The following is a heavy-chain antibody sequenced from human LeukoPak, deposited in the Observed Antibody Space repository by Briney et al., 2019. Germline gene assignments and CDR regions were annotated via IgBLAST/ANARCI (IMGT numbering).Heavy chain of an antibody. V-gene: IGHV4-34*01. CDR1: GFTFSTYA. Sequence: GSLRLSCAASGFTFSTYAMTWIRQPPGKGLEWIGEINDSGSTNYNPSFRSRVTISLDRSTNQFSLRLSSMTAADTAVYYCARGEAPIRDEQDYYTATNEYYYYYHGMDVWGQGTSVTVSS. J-gene: IGHJ6*02. CDR2: INDSGST. CDR3: ARGEAPIRDEQDYYTATNEYYYYYHGMDV. D-gene: IGHD3-10*01.